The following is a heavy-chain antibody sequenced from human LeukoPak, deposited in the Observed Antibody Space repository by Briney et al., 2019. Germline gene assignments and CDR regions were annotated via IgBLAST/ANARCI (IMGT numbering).Heavy chain of an antibody. J-gene: IGHJ5*02. CDR2: INHSGST. CDR3: AKTLIRAMTADGSLRP. V-gene: IGHV4-34*01. Sequence: PSETLSLTCAVYGESFSGYYGNWIRQPPGKGLEWIGEINHSGSTNYNPSLKSRATISVDTSKNQFSLKLTSVTAADTAVYYCAKTLIRAMTADGSLRPWGQGTLVIVSS. D-gene: IGHD6-13*01. CDR1: GESFSGYY.